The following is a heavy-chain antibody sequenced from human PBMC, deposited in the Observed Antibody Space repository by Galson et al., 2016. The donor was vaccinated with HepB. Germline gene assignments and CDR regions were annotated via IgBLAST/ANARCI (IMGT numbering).Heavy chain of an antibody. V-gene: IGHV3-30-3*01. CDR2: ISFDGSNK. J-gene: IGHJ4*02. D-gene: IGHD3-10*01. CDR1: GFTFSSYA. Sequence: SLRLSCAASGFTFSSYAMHWVRQAPGKGLEWVAVISFDGSNKYYADSVKGRFTISRDNSKNTLYLQMNSLRAEDTAVYYCARRRGSGGHDYWGQGTLVTVSS. CDR3: ARRRGSGGHDY.